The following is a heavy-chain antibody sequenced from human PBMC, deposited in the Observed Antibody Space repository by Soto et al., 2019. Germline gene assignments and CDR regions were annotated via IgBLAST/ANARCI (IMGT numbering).Heavy chain of an antibody. Sequence: EVQLLESGGGLVQPGGSLRLSCAASGFTFSSYAMSWVRQAPGKGLEWVSGISGSGGITYYEDSVKGRFTISRDKSKNALYLQLNSLRAKDRGVYYFAQSKVLDTSNNFDYWGQGTLVTVAS. D-gene: IGHD2-15*01. J-gene: IGHJ4*02. CDR3: AQSKVLDTSNNFDY. V-gene: IGHV3-23*01. CDR2: ISGSGGIT. CDR1: GFTFSSYA.